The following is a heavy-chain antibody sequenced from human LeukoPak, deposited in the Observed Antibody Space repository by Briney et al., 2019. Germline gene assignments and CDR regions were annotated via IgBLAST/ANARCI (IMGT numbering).Heavy chain of an antibody. J-gene: IGHJ4*02. CDR3: ARRSYWNDVLDY. D-gene: IGHD1-1*01. Sequence: GGSLRLSCAASGFTSSDYYMNWIRRAPGKGLEWVSYISSSGRTIYYADSVKGRITISRDNTKNSLYLQMNGLRAEYTAVYYCARRSYWNDVLDYWGQGTLVTVSS. CDR1: GFTSSDYY. V-gene: IGHV3-11*04. CDR2: ISSSGRTI.